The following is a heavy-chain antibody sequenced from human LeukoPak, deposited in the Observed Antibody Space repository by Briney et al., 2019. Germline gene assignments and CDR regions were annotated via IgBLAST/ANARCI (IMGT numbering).Heavy chain of an antibody. D-gene: IGHD3-3*01. Sequence: EASVKVSCKASRGTFSSYAISWVRQAPGQGLEWMGGIIPIFGTANYAQKFQGRVTITADESTSTAYMELSSLRSEDTAVYYCARSVTIFGVATLGYWGQGTPVTVSS. J-gene: IGHJ4*02. CDR1: RGTFSSYA. CDR2: IIPIFGTA. V-gene: IGHV1-69*13. CDR3: ARSVTIFGVATLGY.